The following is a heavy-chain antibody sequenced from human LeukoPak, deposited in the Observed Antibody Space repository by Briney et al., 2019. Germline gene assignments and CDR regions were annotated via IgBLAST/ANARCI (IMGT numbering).Heavy chain of an antibody. Sequence: PSETLSLTCTVSGGSINSGTYYWTWIRQYPGKGLEWIGYTYYSGTTYYNPSLKSRATISVDTSRTSFSLNLKSVTAADTAVYYCGRSLFGDYPGHIDAFDIWGQGTMVTVSS. CDR3: GRSLFGDYPGHIDAFDI. CDR1: GGSINSGTYY. CDR2: TYYSGTT. J-gene: IGHJ3*02. V-gene: IGHV4-31*03. D-gene: IGHD4-17*01.